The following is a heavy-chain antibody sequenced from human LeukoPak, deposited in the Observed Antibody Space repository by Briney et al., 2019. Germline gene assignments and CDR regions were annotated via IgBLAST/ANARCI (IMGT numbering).Heavy chain of an antibody. J-gene: IGHJ4*02. V-gene: IGHV3-21*01. Sequence: GGSLRLSCAASGFTFSSYAMTWVRQAPGKGLEWVSSISSSSSYIYYADSVKGRFTISRDNAKNSLYLQMNSLRAEDTAVYYCARDGYYGSGSLFDYWGQGTLVTVSS. CDR2: ISSSSSYI. CDR1: GFTFSSYA. CDR3: ARDGYYGSGSLFDY. D-gene: IGHD3-10*01.